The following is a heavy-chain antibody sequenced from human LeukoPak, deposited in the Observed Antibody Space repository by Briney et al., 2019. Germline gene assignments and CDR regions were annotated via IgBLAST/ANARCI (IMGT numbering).Heavy chain of an antibody. Sequence: ASVKVSCTASGYTFTGYYMHWVRQAPGQGLEWMGWINPNSGGTNYAQKFLGWVTMTRDTSISTAYTELSRLRSDDTAVYYCARDSTTGTTGFGMDVWGKGTTVTVSS. J-gene: IGHJ6*04. D-gene: IGHD1-1*01. V-gene: IGHV1-2*04. CDR1: GYTFTGYY. CDR3: ARDSTTGTTGFGMDV. CDR2: INPNSGGT.